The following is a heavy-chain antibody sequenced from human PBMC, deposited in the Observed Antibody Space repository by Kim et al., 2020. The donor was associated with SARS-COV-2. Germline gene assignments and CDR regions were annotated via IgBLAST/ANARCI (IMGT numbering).Heavy chain of an antibody. CDR2: DRT. D-gene: IGHD3-10*01. V-gene: IGHV3-23*01. Sequence: DRTDYADSVKGRFTISRDNSKNTLYLQVNSLRAEDTAVYYCVKGLRGVDYWGQGTLVTVSS. J-gene: IGHJ4*02. CDR3: VKGLRGVDY.